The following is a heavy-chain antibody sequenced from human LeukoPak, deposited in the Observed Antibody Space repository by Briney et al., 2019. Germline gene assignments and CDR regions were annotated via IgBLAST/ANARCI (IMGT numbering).Heavy chain of an antibody. Sequence: SETLSLTCTVSGGSISSYYWSWIRQPAGKGLEWIGRIYTSGSTNYNPSLKSRVTISVDTSKNQFSLKLSSVTAADTAVYYCASGLPYYDILTGRYTYGMDVWGQGTTVTVSS. J-gene: IGHJ6*02. V-gene: IGHV4-4*07. CDR3: ASGLPYYDILTGRYTYGMDV. D-gene: IGHD3-9*01. CDR1: GGSISSYY. CDR2: IYTSGST.